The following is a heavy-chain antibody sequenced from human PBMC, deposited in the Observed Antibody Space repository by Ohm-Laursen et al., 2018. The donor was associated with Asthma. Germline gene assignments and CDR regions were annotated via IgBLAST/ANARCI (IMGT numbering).Heavy chain of an antibody. CDR3: VKSAYRGFDSL. J-gene: IGHJ4*02. D-gene: IGHD3-16*01. CDR1: GFSFSDSW. V-gene: IGHV3-7*01. Sequence: SLRLSCTASGFSFSDSWMSWVRQAPGKGLECVANVNDEVNEKYYVGSVKGRFTISRDNAKQSLFLQMNSLRVEDTAVYYCVKSAYRGFDSLWGRGTRVTVSS. CDR2: VNDEVNEK.